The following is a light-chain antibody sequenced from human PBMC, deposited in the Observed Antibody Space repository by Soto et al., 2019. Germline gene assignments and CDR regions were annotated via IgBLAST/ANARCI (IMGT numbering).Light chain of an antibody. CDR3: QQYGSSPSYT. CDR2: GAS. J-gene: IGKJ2*01. V-gene: IGKV3-20*01. CDR1: QSVSSSY. Sequence: DIVFTPSAGTLSLSPGERATLSCRASQSVSSSYLAWYQQKPGQAPRLLIYGASSRATGIPDRFSGSGSGTDFTLTISRLEPEDFAVYYCQQYGSSPSYTFGQGTKVDIK.